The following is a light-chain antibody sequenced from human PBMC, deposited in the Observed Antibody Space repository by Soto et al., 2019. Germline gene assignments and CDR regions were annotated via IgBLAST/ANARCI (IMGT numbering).Light chain of an antibody. CDR3: GTWDSSLSAGV. Sequence: QSVLTQPPSVSAAPGQKVTISCSGSSSNIGSDFVSWYQHLPGSAPKLLIYDNNERPSGIPDRFSGSKSGTSATLGITGLQPGDEADYYCGTWDSSLSAGVFGGGTKLTVL. V-gene: IGLV1-51*01. CDR2: DNN. CDR1: SSNIGSDF. J-gene: IGLJ3*02.